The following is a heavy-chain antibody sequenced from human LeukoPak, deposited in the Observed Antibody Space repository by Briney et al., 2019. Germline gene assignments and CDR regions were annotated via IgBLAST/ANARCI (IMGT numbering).Heavy chain of an antibody. D-gene: IGHD1-26*01. CDR3: ARQETSSYNGAFDI. V-gene: IGHV3-7*01. J-gene: IGHJ3*02. CDR1: GFAFSGYS. CDR2: INEDGSEK. Sequence: GGSLILSCAASGFAFSGYSMTWVRQAPGKGLECVAYINEDGSEKYYVDSVKGRFTISRDNAKNSLYLQMNSLRADDTAVYHCARQETSSYNGAFDIWGQGTMVTVSS.